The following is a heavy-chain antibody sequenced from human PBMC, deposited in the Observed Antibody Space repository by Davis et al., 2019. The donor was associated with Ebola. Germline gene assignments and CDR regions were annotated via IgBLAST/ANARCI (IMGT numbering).Heavy chain of an antibody. CDR3: AREGVTMVQGVITWKAFEY. D-gene: IGHD3-10*01. V-gene: IGHV1-46*01. CDR1: GYTFTSYS. J-gene: IGHJ4*02. CDR2: INPSGGST. Sequence: AASVKVSCKASGYTFTSYSLHWVRQAPGQGLEWMGIINPSGGSTSYAQKFQGRITMTRDTSTSTVYMELSSLRSEDTAVYYCAREGVTMVQGVITWKAFEYWGQGTPVTVSS.